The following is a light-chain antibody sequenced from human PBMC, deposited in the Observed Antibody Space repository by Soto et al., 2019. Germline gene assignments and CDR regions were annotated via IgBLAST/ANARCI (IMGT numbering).Light chain of an antibody. CDR1: SSDIGGYNY. V-gene: IGLV2-14*03. CDR2: DVS. J-gene: IGLJ1*01. Sequence: QSALTQPASVSGSPGQSITISCTGTSSDIGGYNYVYWYQQLPGKVPKLIIYDVSNRPSGVSDRFSGSKSGNAASLTISGLQAEDEADYFCSSYTRTRTLYVFGTGTKLTVL. CDR3: SSYTRTRTLYV.